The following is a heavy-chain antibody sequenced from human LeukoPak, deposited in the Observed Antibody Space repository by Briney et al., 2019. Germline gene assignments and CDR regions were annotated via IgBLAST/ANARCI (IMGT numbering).Heavy chain of an antibody. CDR1: GYTFSSYE. CDR2: IKSRTDGGTT. V-gene: IGHV3-15*01. D-gene: IGHD6-6*01. Sequence: GGSLRLSCAASGYTFSSYEMNWIRQAPGKGLEWVGRIKSRTDGGTTDYAAPVKGRFTISRDDSKNTLYLQMNSLKTEDTAVYYCTATARPGDYWGQGTLVTVSS. J-gene: IGHJ4*02. CDR3: TATARPGDY.